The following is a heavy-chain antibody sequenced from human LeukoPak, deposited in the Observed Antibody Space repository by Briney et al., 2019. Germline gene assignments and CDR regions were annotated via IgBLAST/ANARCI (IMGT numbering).Heavy chain of an antibody. Sequence: GGSLRPSCAASGFIFDDYAMHWVRQAPGKGLEWVSGVSWKSDTVGYADSVKGRFTISRDNAKNSLYLQMNGLRAEDTALYYCAKSGKDGLLWFGELVSNYYYMDVWGKGTTVTVSS. CDR1: GFIFDDYA. J-gene: IGHJ6*03. V-gene: IGHV3-9*01. CDR3: AKSGKDGLLWFGELVSNYYYMDV. D-gene: IGHD3-10*01. CDR2: VSWKSDTV.